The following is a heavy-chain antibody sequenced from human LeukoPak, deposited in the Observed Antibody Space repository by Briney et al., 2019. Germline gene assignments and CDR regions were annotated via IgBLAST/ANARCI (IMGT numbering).Heavy chain of an antibody. J-gene: IGHJ4*02. CDR1: GYTFTSYG. CDR2: ISAYNGNT. Sequence: ASVKVSCKASGYTFTSYGIDWVRQAPGQGLEWMGWISAYNGNTKYAQKLQGRVTMTTDTSTSTAYMDLRNLRSDDTAMYYCARDGPGIAATAEHSFDYWGQGTLVTVSS. CDR3: ARDGPGIAATAEHSFDY. V-gene: IGHV1-18*01. D-gene: IGHD6-13*01.